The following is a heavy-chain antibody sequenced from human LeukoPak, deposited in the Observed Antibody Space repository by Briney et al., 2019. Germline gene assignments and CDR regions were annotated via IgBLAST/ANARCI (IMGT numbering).Heavy chain of an antibody. CDR2: INHSGST. J-gene: IGHJ4*02. CDR1: GGSVSSSYW. D-gene: IGHD3-16*01. Sequence: SGTLSLTCAVAGGSVSSSYWWTWVRQPPGKGLEWIGEINHSGSTHYNPSLESRVTISLDKSKNQFSLKLTSVTAADTAVYYCARDLPGLGLNLDYWGQGTLVAVSS. CDR3: ARDLPGLGLNLDY. V-gene: IGHV4-4*02.